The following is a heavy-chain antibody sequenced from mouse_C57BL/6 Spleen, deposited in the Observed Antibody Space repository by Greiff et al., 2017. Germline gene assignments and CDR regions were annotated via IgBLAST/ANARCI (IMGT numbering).Heavy chain of an antibody. CDR2: IDPETGGT. CDR1: GYTFTDYE. D-gene: IGHD1-1*01. J-gene: IGHJ1*03. CDR3: TRDDYGSSHWYCDV. Sequence: VQLQQSGAELVRPGASVTLSCKASGYTFTDYEMHWVKQTPVHGLEWIGAIDPETGGTAYNQKFKGQAILTADKSSSTAYMELRSLTSEDSAVYYCTRDDYGSSHWYCDVWGTGTTVTAAS. V-gene: IGHV1-15*01.